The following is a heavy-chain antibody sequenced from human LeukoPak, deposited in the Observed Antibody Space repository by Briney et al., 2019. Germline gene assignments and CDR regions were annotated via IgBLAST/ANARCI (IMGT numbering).Heavy chain of an antibody. CDR1: GFTFSSYW. J-gene: IGHJ4*02. D-gene: IGHD5-24*01. Sequence: PGGSLSLSFAASGFTFSSYWMSWVRQAPGKGLEWVANMKQDGSEKYYVDSVKGRFTISRDNPKNLLFLQINSLRVEDTAVYYCARETPRRGETRDGYRWGQGTVVTVSS. CDR2: MKQDGSEK. CDR3: ARETPRRGETRDGYR. V-gene: IGHV3-7*01.